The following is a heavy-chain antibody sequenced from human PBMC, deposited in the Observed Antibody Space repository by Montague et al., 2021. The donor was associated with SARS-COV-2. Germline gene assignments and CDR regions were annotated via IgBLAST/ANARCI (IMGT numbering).Heavy chain of an antibody. CDR3: AKDSYYYGLGYGMDV. V-gene: IGHV3-23*01. CDR2: SSGSDGGT. CDR1: GFTFSNSA. Sequence: SLRLSCAASGFTFSNSAMNWVRQAPGKGLEWASGSSGSDGGTHYADSVKGQFTISRDNSKNVLYLQMNSLRAEDTALYYCAKDSYYYGLGYGMDVWGQGTTVTVSS. J-gene: IGHJ6*02. D-gene: IGHD3-10*01.